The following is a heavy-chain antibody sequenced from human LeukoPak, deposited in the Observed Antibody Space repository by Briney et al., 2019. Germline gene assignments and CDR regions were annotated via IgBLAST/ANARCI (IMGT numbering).Heavy chain of an antibody. J-gene: IGHJ4*02. Sequence: GGSRRLSCAASGFTFSSYAMSWVRQAPGKGLEWVSAISGSGGSTYYADSVKGRFTISRDNSKNTLYLQMNSLRAEDTAVYYCAKDLRLRIAVAGTGGGYWGQGTLVTVSS. D-gene: IGHD6-19*01. CDR3: AKDLRLRIAVAGTGGGY. V-gene: IGHV3-23*01. CDR1: GFTFSSYA. CDR2: ISGSGGST.